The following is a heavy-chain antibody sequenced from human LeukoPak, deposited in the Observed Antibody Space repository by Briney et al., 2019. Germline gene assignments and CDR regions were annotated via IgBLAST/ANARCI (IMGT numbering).Heavy chain of an antibody. CDR1: GGSFSGYY. Sequence: PSETLSLTCAVYGGSFSGYYWSWIRQPPGKGLEWIGEINHSGSTNYNPSLKSRVTISVDTSKNQFSLKLSSVTAADTALYYCARDAHYSSSWYYYGMDVWGQGTTVTVSS. CDR3: ARDAHYSSSWYYYGMDV. V-gene: IGHV4-34*01. D-gene: IGHD6-13*01. J-gene: IGHJ6*02. CDR2: INHSGST.